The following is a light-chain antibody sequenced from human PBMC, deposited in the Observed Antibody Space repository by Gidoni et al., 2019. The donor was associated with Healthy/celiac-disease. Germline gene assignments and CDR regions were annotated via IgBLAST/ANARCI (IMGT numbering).Light chain of an antibody. CDR2: EVS. J-gene: IGLJ1*01. CDR1: SSDVGSYNL. CDR3: CSYAGSSTV. Sequence: QSALTQPASVSGSPGQSITISCTGTSSDVGSYNLVSWYQQHPGKAPNLMIDEVSKRPSGVSNRFSGSKSGNTASLTISGLQAEDEADYYCCSYAGSSTVFGTGTKITVL. V-gene: IGLV2-23*02.